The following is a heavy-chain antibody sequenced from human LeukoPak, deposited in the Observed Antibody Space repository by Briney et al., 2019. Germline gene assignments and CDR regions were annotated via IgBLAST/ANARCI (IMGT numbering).Heavy chain of an antibody. J-gene: IGHJ4*02. Sequence: GGSLRLSCAASGFTFSSYAMNWVRQAPGRGLEWVAGFSGSGGTTYYADSVKGRFTISRDNSKNTLYLQMTSLRAEDTAVYYCAKSTYYYDSSGYPYWGQGTLVTVSS. CDR3: AKSTYYYDSSGYPY. CDR1: GFTFSSYA. D-gene: IGHD3-22*01. CDR2: FSGSGGTT. V-gene: IGHV3-23*01.